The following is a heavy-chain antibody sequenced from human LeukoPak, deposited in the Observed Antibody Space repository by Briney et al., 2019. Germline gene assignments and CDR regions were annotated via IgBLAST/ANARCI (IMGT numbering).Heavy chain of an antibody. V-gene: IGHV4-59*12. CDR1: GGSISSYY. CDR3: ARVARSGSYFEELDY. Sequence: PSETLSLTCTVSGGSISSYYWSWIRQPPGKGLEWIGYIYYSGSTNYNPSLKSRVTISVDTSKNQFSLKLSSVTAADTAVYYCARVARSGSYFEELDYWGQGTLVTVSS. CDR2: IYYSGST. J-gene: IGHJ4*02. D-gene: IGHD3-10*01.